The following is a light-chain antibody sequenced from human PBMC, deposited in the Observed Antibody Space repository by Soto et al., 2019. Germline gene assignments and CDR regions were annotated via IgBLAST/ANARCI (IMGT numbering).Light chain of an antibody. J-gene: IGLJ2*01. CDR3: QSYDSSLSVHVV. CDR2: GNS. V-gene: IGLV1-40*01. Sequence: QSVLTQPPSVSGAPGQRVTISCTGSSSNIGAGYDVHWYQQLPGTAPKLLIYGNSNRPSGVPDRFSGSKSGTSASLAITGLQAEDEADYYCQSYDSSLSVHVVFSGGTKVTVL. CDR1: SSNIGAGYD.